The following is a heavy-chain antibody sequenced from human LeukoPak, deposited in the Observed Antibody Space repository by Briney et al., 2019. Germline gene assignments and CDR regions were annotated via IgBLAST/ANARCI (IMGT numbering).Heavy chain of an antibody. CDR3: ARRFSGYDYYFDY. CDR2: ICPRDSDT. J-gene: IGHJ4*02. CDR1: GYTFTSYW. D-gene: IGHD5-12*01. V-gene: IGHV5-51*01. Sequence: GESLKISCKGSGYTFTSYWIGWVRQMPGKGLELMGIICPRDSDTRYSPSFQGQVTISADKSISTAYLQWSSLKASDTAVYYCARRFSGYDYYFDYWGQGTLVTVSS.